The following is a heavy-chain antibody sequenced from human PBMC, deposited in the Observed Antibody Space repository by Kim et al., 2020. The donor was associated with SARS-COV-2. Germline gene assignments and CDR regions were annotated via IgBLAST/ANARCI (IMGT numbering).Heavy chain of an antibody. J-gene: IGHJ5*02. D-gene: IGHD2-21*01. Sequence: YSPSFQGQVTISADKSISTAYLQWSSLKASDTAMYYCARHWGGYGPPFDPWGQGTLVTVSS. V-gene: IGHV5-51*01. CDR3: ARHWGGYGPPFDP.